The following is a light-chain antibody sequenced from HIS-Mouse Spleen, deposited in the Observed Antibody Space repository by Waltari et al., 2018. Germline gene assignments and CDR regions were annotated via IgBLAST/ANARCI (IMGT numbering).Light chain of an antibody. Sequence: SYELTQPPSVSVSPGQTARITCSGDALPKHYAYWYQQKPGQAPVLVIYKDSERPSGIPERFSGSNSGTTVTLTISGVQAEDEADYYCQSADSSGTYVFGGGTKLTVL. CDR2: KDS. CDR3: QSADSSGTYV. J-gene: IGLJ2*01. V-gene: IGLV3-25*03. CDR1: ALPKHY.